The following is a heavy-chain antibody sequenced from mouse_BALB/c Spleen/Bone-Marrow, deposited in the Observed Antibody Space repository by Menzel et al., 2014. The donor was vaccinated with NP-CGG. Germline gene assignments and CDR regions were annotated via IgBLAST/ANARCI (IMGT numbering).Heavy chain of an antibody. CDR3: ARSGGDSMDY. CDR2: IYPGDGST. V-gene: IGHV1S56*01. J-gene: IGHJ4*01. D-gene: IGHD2-13*01. Sequence: QVHVKQSGPELVKPGALVKISCKASGYTFTSYDINWVKQRPGQGLEWIGWIYPGDGSTKYNEKFKGKATLTADKSSSPAFKQLSSLTSENSADYFCARSGGDSMDYWGQGTSVTVSS. CDR1: GYTFTSYD.